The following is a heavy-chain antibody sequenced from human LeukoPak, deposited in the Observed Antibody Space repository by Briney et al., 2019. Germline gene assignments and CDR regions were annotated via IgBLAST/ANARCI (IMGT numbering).Heavy chain of an antibody. CDR3: ARDGGTYERWYYYMDV. CDR1: GFTFSSYG. Sequence: QAGGSLRLSCAASGFTFSSYGMYWVRQAPGKGLEWVSYISSSSSTIYYADSVKGRFTISRDNAKNSLYLQMNSLRAEDTAVYYCARDGGTYERWYYYMDVWGKGTTVTVSS. D-gene: IGHD1/OR15-1a*01. CDR2: ISSSSSTI. V-gene: IGHV3-48*01. J-gene: IGHJ6*03.